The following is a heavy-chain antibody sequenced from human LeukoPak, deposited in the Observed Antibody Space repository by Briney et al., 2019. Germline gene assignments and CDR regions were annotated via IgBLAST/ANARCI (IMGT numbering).Heavy chain of an antibody. CDR2: IKSKIDGGTT. CDR1: GFTLTNAR. D-gene: IGHD3-3*02. Sequence: PGGSLRLSCAASGFTLTNARMGWVRQAPGKGLEWVGLIKSKIDGGTTDFAAPVKGRFTISIDDSKHTLFLQMNSLKSEDTGVYYCTTGYGHSDLDYWGQGTLVTVSS. CDR3: TTGYGHSDLDY. J-gene: IGHJ4*02. V-gene: IGHV3-15*01.